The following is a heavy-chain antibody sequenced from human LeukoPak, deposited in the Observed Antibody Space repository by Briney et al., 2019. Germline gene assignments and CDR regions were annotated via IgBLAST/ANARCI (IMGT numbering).Heavy chain of an antibody. CDR3: AREVGICSGGSCYFRFDF. CDR2: INEDGSST. CDR1: GYTFSTYC. V-gene: IGHV3-74*01. J-gene: IGHJ4*02. D-gene: IGHD2-15*01. Sequence: GGSLRLSCAASGYTFSTYCMHWVRQGPGKGLVWVSRINEDGSSTSYAESVKGRLTISRDNAKNSLYLQMDSLRAEDTAVYYCAREVGICSGGSCYFRFDFWGQGTLVTVSS.